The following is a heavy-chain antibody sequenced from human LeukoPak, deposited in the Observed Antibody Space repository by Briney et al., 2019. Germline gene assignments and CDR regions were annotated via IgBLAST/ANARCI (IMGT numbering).Heavy chain of an antibody. CDR3: ATQAPHWEL. CDR1: GGSISSSRYY. V-gene: IGHV4-39*01. Sequence: SETLSLTCTVSGGSISSSRYYWGWIRQPPGKGLEGIGSIYYSGSAYYTPSLKSRVTISVDTSKNQFSLKLSSVTAAHTAVYYCATQAPHWELWGQGTLVTVSS. J-gene: IGHJ4*02. D-gene: IGHD1-26*01. CDR2: IYYSGSA.